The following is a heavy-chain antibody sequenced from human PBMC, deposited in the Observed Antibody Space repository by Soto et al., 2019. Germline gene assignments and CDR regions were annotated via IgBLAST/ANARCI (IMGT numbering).Heavy chain of an antibody. CDR3: ARNKGVAGTAYYYYGMDV. CDR1: GGSISSYY. V-gene: IGHV4-59*01. D-gene: IGHD6-19*01. Sequence: QVQLQESGPGLVKPSETLSLTCTVSGGSISSYYWSWIRQPPGKGLEWIGYIYYSGSTNYNPSLKSRVTISVDTSKNQFSLKLSSVTAADTAVYYCARNKGVAGTAYYYYGMDVWGQGTTVTVSS. J-gene: IGHJ6*02. CDR2: IYYSGST.